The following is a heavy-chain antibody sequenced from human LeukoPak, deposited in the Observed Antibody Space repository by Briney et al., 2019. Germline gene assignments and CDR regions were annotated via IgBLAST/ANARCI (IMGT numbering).Heavy chain of an antibody. J-gene: IGHJ6*02. CDR2: ISGSGGST. CDR1: GFTFSSYA. D-gene: IGHD2-2*02. V-gene: IGHV3-23*01. Sequence: PGRSLRLSCAASGFTFSSYAMHWVRQAPGKGLEWVSAISGSGGSTYYADSVKGRFTISRDNSKNTLYLQMNSLRAEDTAVYYCTAAAISIYTRYYYYGMDVWGQGTTVTVSS. CDR3: TAAAISIYTRYYYYGMDV.